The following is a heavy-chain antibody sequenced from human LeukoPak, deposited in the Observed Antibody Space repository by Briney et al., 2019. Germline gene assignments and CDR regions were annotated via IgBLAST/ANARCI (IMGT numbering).Heavy chain of an antibody. J-gene: IGHJ4*02. V-gene: IGHV3-30*03. CDR3: ARAFASGIRRALWFGDLL. CDR1: GFTFSSYS. Sequence: PGGSLRLSCAASGFTFSSYSMNWVRQAPGKGLEWVAVISYDGSNKYYADSVKGRFTISRDTSKNTLSLQMNSLGVGDTGLYYCARAFASGIRRALWFGDLLRAQGTLVTVSS. D-gene: IGHD3-10*01. CDR2: ISYDGSNK.